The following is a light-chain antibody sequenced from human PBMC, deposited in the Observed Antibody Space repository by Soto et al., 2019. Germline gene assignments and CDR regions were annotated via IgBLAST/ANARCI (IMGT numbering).Light chain of an antibody. CDR2: EVN. CDR1: TSDVGRYNY. CDR3: SSFASDYTYI. J-gene: IGLJ1*01. Sequence: QAVLTQPASVSGSPGQSITISCTGTTSDVGRYNYVSWYQLHPGKVPKLLIYEVNNRPSGISNRFSGSKSGNTASLTISGLLTEDEADYYCSSFASDYTYIFGSGTKLTVL. V-gene: IGLV2-14*01.